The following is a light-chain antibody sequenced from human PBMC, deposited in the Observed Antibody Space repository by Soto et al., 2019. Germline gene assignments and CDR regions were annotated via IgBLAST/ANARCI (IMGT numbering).Light chain of an antibody. CDR2: DAS. J-gene: IGKJ5*01. CDR3: QQLNSNPPIT. CDR1: QTISSW. V-gene: IGKV1-5*01. Sequence: DIQTTQSPSTLSGSVGDRVSITCRASQTISSWLAWYQQKPGKAPKVLIYDASNLEYGVPSRFSGSGFGTEFILTISGLQPEDFATYYCQQLNSNPPITFGQGTRLEI.